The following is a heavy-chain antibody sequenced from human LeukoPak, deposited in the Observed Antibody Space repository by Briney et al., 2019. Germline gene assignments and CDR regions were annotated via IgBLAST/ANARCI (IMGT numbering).Heavy chain of an antibody. Sequence: GGSLRLSCSASGFTFSSYWMHWVRQAPGKGLEWVAIIKQDGSEKFYVDSVKGRLTVSRDNIKNLLYLQMNTLRVEDTGVYYCVGSAGWLFDYWGQGTLVTVSS. CDR2: IKQDGSEK. CDR1: GFTFSSYW. J-gene: IGHJ4*02. CDR3: VGSAGWLFDY. D-gene: IGHD3-10*01. V-gene: IGHV3-7*01.